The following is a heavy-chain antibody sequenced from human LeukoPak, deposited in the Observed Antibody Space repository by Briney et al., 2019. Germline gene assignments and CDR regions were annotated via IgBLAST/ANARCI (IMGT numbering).Heavy chain of an antibody. CDR3: ARENSPKQLGYYYYYMDV. J-gene: IGHJ6*03. V-gene: IGHV3-21*01. D-gene: IGHD6-6*01. CDR2: ISSSSSYI. CDR1: GFTFSSYS. Sequence: PGGSLRLSCAASGFTFSSYSMNWVRQAPGKGLEWVSSISSSSSYIYYADSVKGRFTISRDNAKNSLYLQMNSLRAEDTAVYYCARENSPKQLGYYYYYMDVWGKGTTVTVSS.